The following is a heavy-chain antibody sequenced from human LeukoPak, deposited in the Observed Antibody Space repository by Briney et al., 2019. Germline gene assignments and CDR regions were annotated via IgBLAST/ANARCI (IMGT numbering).Heavy chain of an antibody. CDR1: GFTFSNYE. D-gene: IGHD4-17*01. V-gene: IGHV3-48*03. CDR2: ISSSGNIV. J-gene: IGHJ1*01. CDR3: AGTYPHDYGDYVEYFQY. Sequence: GGSLRLSCAASGFTFSNYEMNWARQAPGKGLEWVSYISSSGNIVYYADSVKGRFTISRDNAKNSMYLVISSLRAEDTAVYYCAGTYPHDYGDYVEYFQYWGQGTLVTVSS.